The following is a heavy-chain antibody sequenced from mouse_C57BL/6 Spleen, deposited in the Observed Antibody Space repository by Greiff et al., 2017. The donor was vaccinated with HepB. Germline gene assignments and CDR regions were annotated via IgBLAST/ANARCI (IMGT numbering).Heavy chain of an antibody. CDR1: GFTFSDYG. J-gene: IGHJ1*03. CDR2: ISSGSSTI. CDR3: ARQDYGSSYPWYFDV. D-gene: IGHD1-1*01. Sequence: EVQLVESGGGLVKPGGSLKLSCAASGFTFSDYGMHWVRQAPEKGLEWVAYISSGSSTIYYADTVKGRFTISIDNAKNTLSLQMTSLRSEDTAMYYCARQDYGSSYPWYFDVWGTGTTVTVSS. V-gene: IGHV5-17*01.